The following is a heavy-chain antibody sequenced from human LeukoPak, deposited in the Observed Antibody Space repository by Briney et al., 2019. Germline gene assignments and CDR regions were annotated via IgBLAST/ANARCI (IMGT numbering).Heavy chain of an antibody. CDR2: ISGSGGST. V-gene: IGHV3-23*01. CDR1: GFTFSSYA. D-gene: IGHD3-10*01. Sequence: GGSLRLSCAASGFTFSSYAMSWVRRAPGKGLEWVSAISGSGGSTYYADSVKGRFTISRDNSKNTLYLQMNSLRAEDTAVYYCAKDESSGSYYPNWFDPWGQGTLVTVSS. J-gene: IGHJ5*02. CDR3: AKDESSGSYYPNWFDP.